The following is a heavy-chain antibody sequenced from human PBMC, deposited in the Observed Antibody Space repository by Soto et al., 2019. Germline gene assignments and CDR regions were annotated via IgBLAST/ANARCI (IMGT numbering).Heavy chain of an antibody. J-gene: IGHJ3*02. D-gene: IGHD2-21*02. V-gene: IGHV3-23*01. Sequence: EVQLLESGGGLVQPGGSLRLSCAASGFTFSSYAMSWVRQAPGKGLEWVSAISGSGGSTYYADSVKGRFTVSRDNSKNTLYLPMNSLRAEDTAVYYCAKPRLGGNSGFSAFDIWGQGTMVTVSS. CDR3: AKPRLGGNSGFSAFDI. CDR1: GFTFSSYA. CDR2: ISGSGGST.